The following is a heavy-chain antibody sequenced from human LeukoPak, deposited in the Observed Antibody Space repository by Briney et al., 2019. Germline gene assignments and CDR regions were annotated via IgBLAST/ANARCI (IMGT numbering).Heavy chain of an antibody. J-gene: IGHJ3*02. Sequence: EASVKVSCKASGYTFTGYYMHWVRQAPGQGLEWMGRINPNSGGTNYAQKFQGRVTMTRDTSISTAYMELSRLRSDDTAVYYCAREAYYYDSSGQTDSHAFDIWGQGTMVTVSS. D-gene: IGHD3-22*01. CDR2: INPNSGGT. V-gene: IGHV1-2*06. CDR3: AREAYYYDSSGQTDSHAFDI. CDR1: GYTFTGYY.